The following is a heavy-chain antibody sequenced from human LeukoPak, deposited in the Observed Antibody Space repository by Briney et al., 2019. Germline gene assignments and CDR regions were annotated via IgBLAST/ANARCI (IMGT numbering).Heavy chain of an antibody. V-gene: IGHV3-48*04. CDR3: ASAHYYDSSGTFDY. Sequence: GGSLRLSCAASGFTFSSYRMNWVRWAPGKGLEWVSYISSSSSTIYYADCVKGRFTIPRDNAKNSLYLQMNSLRAEDTAVYYCASAHYYDSSGTFDYWGQGTLVTVSS. J-gene: IGHJ4*02. CDR1: GFTFSSYR. CDR2: ISSSSSTI. D-gene: IGHD3-22*01.